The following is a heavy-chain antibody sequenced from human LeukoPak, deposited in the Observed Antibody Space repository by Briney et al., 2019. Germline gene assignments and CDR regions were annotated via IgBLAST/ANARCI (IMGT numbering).Heavy chain of an antibody. CDR2: IFTSGST. J-gene: IGHJ4*02. CDR1: GGSISSYY. V-gene: IGHV4-4*07. D-gene: IGHD3-10*01. CDR3: ASTLVRGVIAPFDY. Sequence: SETLSLTCTVSGGSISSYYWSWIRQPAGKGLEWIGRIFTSGSTDYNPSLKSRVTMSVDASKNQFSLKLSSVSAADTAVYYCASTLVRGVIAPFDYWGQGTLVIVSS.